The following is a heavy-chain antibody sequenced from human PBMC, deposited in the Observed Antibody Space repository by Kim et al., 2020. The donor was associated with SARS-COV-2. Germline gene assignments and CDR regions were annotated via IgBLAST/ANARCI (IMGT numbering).Heavy chain of an antibody. CDR2: IIPIFGTA. CDR3: AISDGYSGYDRPPYFDY. CDR1: GGTFSSYA. D-gene: IGHD5-12*01. Sequence: SVKVSCKASGGTFSSYAISWVRQAPGQGLEWMGGIIPIFGTANYAQKFQGRVTITADESTSTAYMELSSLRSEDTAVYYCAISDGYSGYDRPPYFDYWGQGTLVTVSS. J-gene: IGHJ4*02. V-gene: IGHV1-69*13.